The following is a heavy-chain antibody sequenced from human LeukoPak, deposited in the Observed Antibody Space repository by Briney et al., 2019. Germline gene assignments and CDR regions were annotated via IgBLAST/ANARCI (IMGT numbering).Heavy chain of an antibody. CDR1: GFIFSIYN. J-gene: IGHJ5*02. CDR3: ARAPDYGDYDRWFDP. CDR2: INTRSSSS. Sequence: GGSLRLSCAASGFIFSIYNMNWVRQAPGKGLEWVSSINTRSSSSYYADSVKGRFTISRDNAKNSLYLQMNSLRVEDTAVYYCARAPDYGDYDRWFDPWGQGTLVTVSS. V-gene: IGHV3-21*01. D-gene: IGHD4-17*01.